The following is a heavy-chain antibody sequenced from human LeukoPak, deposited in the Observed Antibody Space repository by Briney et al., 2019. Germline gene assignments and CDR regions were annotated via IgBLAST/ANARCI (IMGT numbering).Heavy chain of an antibody. Sequence: GASVKVSCKGSGGTFSSYAISWVRQAPGQGLDWMGRIIPILGIANYAQKFQGRVTITADKSTSTAYMELSSLRSEDTAVYYCARGTTVTYNWFDPWGQGTLVTVSS. CDR2: IIPILGIA. CDR3: ARGTTVTYNWFDP. J-gene: IGHJ5*02. D-gene: IGHD4-11*01. CDR1: GGTFSSYA. V-gene: IGHV1-69*04.